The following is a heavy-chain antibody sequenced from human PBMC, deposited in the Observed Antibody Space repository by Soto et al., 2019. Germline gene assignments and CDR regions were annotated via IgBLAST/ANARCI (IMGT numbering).Heavy chain of an antibody. CDR1: GFTFSGSA. CDR2: IRSKANSYAT. V-gene: IGHV3-73*01. D-gene: IGHD3-22*01. J-gene: IGHJ4*02. CDR3: TSPSPDDMIRK. Sequence: PGGSLRLSCEASGFTFSGSAMHWVRQASGKGLEWVGRIRSKANSYATAYAASVKGRFSISRDESKNTAYLQMNSLKTEDTAVDYCTSPSPDDMIRKWGQGTQVTVSS.